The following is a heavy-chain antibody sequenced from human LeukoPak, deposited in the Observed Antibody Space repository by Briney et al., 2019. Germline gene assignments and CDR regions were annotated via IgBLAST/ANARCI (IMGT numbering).Heavy chain of an antibody. CDR2: INHSGST. Sequence: SETLSLTCTVSGGSISSYYWSWIRQPPGKGLEWIGEINHSGSTNYNPSLKSRVTISVDTSKNQFSLKLSSVTAADTAVYYCARLSVYYYYYMDVWGEGTTVTVSS. V-gene: IGHV4-34*01. CDR1: GGSISSYY. J-gene: IGHJ6*03. CDR3: ARLSVYYYYYMDV. D-gene: IGHD5/OR15-5a*01.